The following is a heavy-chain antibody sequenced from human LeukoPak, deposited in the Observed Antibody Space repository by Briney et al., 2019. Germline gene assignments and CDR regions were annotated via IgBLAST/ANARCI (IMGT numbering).Heavy chain of an antibody. V-gene: IGHV4-61*02. CDR1: GGSISSGSYY. J-gene: IGHJ4*02. Sequence: PSQTLSLTCTVSGGSISSGSYYWSWIRQPAGKGLEWIGRIYTSGSTNYNPSLKSRVTISVDTSKNQFSLKLSSVTAADTAVYYRAREIESHEATGVPSWGQGTLVTVSS. CDR3: AREIESHEATGVPS. D-gene: IGHD7-27*01. CDR2: IYTSGST.